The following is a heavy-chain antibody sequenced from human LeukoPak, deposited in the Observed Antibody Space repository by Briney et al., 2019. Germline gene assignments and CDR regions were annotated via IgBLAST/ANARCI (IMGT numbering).Heavy chain of an antibody. Sequence: GGSLRLSCAASGFTVSSNYMSWVRQAPGKGLEWAANMKYDGSEKYYVDSVKGRFTISRDNAKNSLYLQMNSLRAEDTAVYYCARDIEAAGLFLDYWGQGTLVTVSS. J-gene: IGHJ4*02. D-gene: IGHD6-13*01. CDR2: MKYDGSEK. V-gene: IGHV3-7*01. CDR3: ARDIEAAGLFLDY. CDR1: GFTVSSNY.